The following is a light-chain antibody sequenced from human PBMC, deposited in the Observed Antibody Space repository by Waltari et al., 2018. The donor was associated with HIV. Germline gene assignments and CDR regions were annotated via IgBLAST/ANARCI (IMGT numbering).Light chain of an antibody. CDR2: GAS. J-gene: IGKJ5*01. CDR1: QNINNY. Sequence: DIQLTQSPSSLSASVVDTVTITCRASQNINNYLNWYQQRPGQPPNLLIYGASNLQPGVPSRFSASASGANFTLTITRLQPEDFASYYCQQSFSAAITLGQGTRL. V-gene: IGKV1-39*01. CDR3: QQSFSAAIT.